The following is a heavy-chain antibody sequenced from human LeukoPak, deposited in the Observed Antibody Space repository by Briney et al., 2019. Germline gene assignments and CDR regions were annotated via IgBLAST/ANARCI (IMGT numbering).Heavy chain of an antibody. V-gene: IGHV1-2*02. CDR2: INPNSGGT. CDR1: GHTFTGYY. J-gene: IGHJ3*01. D-gene: IGHD2-15*01. Sequence: ASVKVSCKASGHTFTGYYMHWVRQAPGQGLEWMGWINPNSGGTNYAQKFQGRVTMTRDTSISTAYMELSGLRSDDTAAYYCARVPYCRGASYYSEAFDLWGQGTMVTVSS. CDR3: ARVPYCRGASYYSEAFDL.